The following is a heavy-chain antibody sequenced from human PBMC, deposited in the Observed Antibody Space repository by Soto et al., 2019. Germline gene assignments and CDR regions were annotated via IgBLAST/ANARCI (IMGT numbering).Heavy chain of an antibody. V-gene: IGHV4-34*01. CDR3: ATANWIHHCFDP. D-gene: IGHD1-1*01. J-gene: IGHJ5*02. CDR2: INHSGSP. CDR1: GGSFSGYY. Sequence: SETLSLTCAVSGGSFSGYYWSWLRHPPGKGLEWIGEINHSGSPNYNPSPKSRVTISVETSTTQFHLKMTAVAAAVSAVYYCATANWIHHCFDPWGQGTLVTVSS.